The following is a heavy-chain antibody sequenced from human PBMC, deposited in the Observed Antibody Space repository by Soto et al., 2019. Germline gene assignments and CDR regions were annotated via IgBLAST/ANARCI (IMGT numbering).Heavy chain of an antibody. CDR3: ATNRDYYFDY. CDR1: GYTLTSYG. Sequence: QVQLVQSGNEVKKPGASVKVSCKASGYTLTSYGISWVRQAPGQGLEWMGWISPYNGNTNYAQNFQGRVTMTTDTSTSTAYLELRSPRSDDTAVYYCATNRDYYFDYWGQGALVTVSS. CDR2: ISPYNGNT. V-gene: IGHV1-18*01. J-gene: IGHJ4*02. D-gene: IGHD2-8*01.